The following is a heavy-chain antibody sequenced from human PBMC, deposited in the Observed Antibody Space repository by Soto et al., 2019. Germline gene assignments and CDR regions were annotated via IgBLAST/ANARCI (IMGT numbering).Heavy chain of an antibody. CDR3: AKVPDTTVTEFDY. CDR2: ISGSGGST. D-gene: IGHD4-17*01. J-gene: IGHJ4*02. V-gene: IGHV3-23*01. Sequence: GGSLRLSCAASGFTFSSYAMSWVRQAPGKGLEWVSAISGSGGSTYCADSVKGRFTTSRDNSKNTLYLQMNSLRAEDTAVYYCAKVPDTTVTEFDYWGQGTLVTVSS. CDR1: GFTFSSYA.